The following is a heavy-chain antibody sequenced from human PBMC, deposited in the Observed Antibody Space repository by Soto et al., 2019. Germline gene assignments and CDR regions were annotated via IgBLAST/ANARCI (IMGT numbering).Heavy chain of an antibody. CDR2: ISYDGSNK. D-gene: IGHD6-6*01. V-gene: IGHV3-30*18. CDR3: AKDRYSSSSTSRAPVGDY. Sequence: HPGGSLRLSCAASGFTFSSYGMHWVRQAPGKGLEWVAVISYDGSNKYYADSVKGRFTISRDNSKNTLYLQMNSLRAEDTAVYYCAKDRYSSSSTSRAPVGDYWGQGTLVTVSS. J-gene: IGHJ4*02. CDR1: GFTFSSYG.